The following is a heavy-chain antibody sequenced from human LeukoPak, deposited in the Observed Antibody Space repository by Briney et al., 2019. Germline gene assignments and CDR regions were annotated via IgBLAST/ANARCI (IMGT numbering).Heavy chain of an antibody. D-gene: IGHD6-19*01. CDR3: TRDPPSSGWSFDY. CDR1: GFTFSSYA. Sequence: GGSLRLSCAASGFTFSSYAMHWVRQAPGKGLEWVAVISYDGSNKYYADSVKGRFTISRDNSKNTLYLQMNSLRAEDTAVYYCTRDPPSSGWSFDYWGQGTLVTVSS. V-gene: IGHV3-30-3*01. J-gene: IGHJ4*01. CDR2: ISYDGSNK.